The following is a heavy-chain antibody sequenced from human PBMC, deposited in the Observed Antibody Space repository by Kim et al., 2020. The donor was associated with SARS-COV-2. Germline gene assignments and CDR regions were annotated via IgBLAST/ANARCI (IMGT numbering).Heavy chain of an antibody. CDR3: ARDWGYSSSSRVDY. V-gene: IGHV3-33*01. J-gene: IGHJ4*02. Sequence: GGSLRLSCAASGFTFSSYGMHWVRQAPGKGLEWVAVIWYDGSNKYYADSVKGRFTISRDNSKNTLYLQMNSLRAEDTAVYYCARDWGYSSSSRVDYWGQGTLVTVSS. D-gene: IGHD6-6*01. CDR2: IWYDGSNK. CDR1: GFTFSSYG.